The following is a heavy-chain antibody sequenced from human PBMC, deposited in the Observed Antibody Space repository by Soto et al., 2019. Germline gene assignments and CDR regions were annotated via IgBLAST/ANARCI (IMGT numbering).Heavy chain of an antibody. V-gene: IGHV4-39*01. CDR3: ARHRDCSGGSCYFYYFDY. J-gene: IGHJ4*02. CDR1: GGSISSSSYY. D-gene: IGHD2-15*01. Sequence: PSETLSLTCTVSGGSISSSSYYWGWIRQPPGKGLEWIGSIYYSGSTYYNPSLKSRVTISVDTSKNQFSLKLSSVTAADTAVYYCARHRDCSGGSCYFYYFDYWGQGTLVTVSS. CDR2: IYYSGST.